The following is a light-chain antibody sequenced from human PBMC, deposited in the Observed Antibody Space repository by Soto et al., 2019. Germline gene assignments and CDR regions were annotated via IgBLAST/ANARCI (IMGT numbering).Light chain of an antibody. V-gene: IGKV3-15*01. J-gene: IGKJ4*01. CDR3: QQYHDWPPLT. CDR1: QSISSN. CDR2: SAP. Sequence: EIVVTQSPATLSVSLGERVTLSCRASQSISSNLAWYQQKPGLPPRLLFYSAPARATGTSARFSGSGSGTEFTLTISSLQSEDVAVYYCQQYHDWPPLTFGGGTKVQIK.